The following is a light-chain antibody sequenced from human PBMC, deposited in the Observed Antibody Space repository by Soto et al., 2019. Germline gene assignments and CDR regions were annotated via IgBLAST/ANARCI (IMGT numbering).Light chain of an antibody. V-gene: IGLV2-14*01. CDR1: SSDVGGYNY. J-gene: IGLJ1*01. Sequence: QSALTQPASVSGSPGQSITISCTGTSSDVGGYNYVSWYQQHPGKAPKLMIYDVSNRPSGVSNRFSGSKSGNTASLPISGLQAEDEADDYCSSYTSSSTLLYVFGTGTKLTVL. CDR3: SSYTSSSTLLYV. CDR2: DVS.